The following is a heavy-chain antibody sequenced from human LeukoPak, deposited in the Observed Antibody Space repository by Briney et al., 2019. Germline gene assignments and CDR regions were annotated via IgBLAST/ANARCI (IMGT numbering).Heavy chain of an antibody. Sequence: SETLSLTCTVSGGSISSSSYYWGWIRQPPGKGLEWIGSIYYSGSTYYNPSLKSRVTISVDTSKNQFSLKLSSVTAADTAVYYCARSEMATISDYWGQGTLVTVSS. CDR3: ARSEMATISDY. V-gene: IGHV4-39*07. CDR2: IYYSGST. D-gene: IGHD5-24*01. CDR1: GGSISSSSYY. J-gene: IGHJ4*02.